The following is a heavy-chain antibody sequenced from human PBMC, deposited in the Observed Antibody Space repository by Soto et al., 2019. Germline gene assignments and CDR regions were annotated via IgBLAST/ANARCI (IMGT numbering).Heavy chain of an antibody. V-gene: IGHV4-28*01. CDR3: ARSSGYDILTGYPDAFDI. D-gene: IGHD3-9*01. CDR2: IYYSGST. J-gene: IGHJ3*02. Sequence: SETLSLTCAVSGYSISSSNWWGWIRQPPGKGLEWIGYIYYSGSTYYNPSLKSRVTMSVDTSKNQFSLKLSSVTAVDTAVYYCARSSGYDILTGYPDAFDIWGQGTMVT. CDR1: GYSISSSNW.